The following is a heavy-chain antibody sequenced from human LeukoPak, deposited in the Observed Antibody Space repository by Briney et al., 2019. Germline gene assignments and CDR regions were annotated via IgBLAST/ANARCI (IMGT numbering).Heavy chain of an antibody. D-gene: IGHD3-10*01. J-gene: IGHJ3*02. CDR2: INWNGGST. Sequence: GGSLRLSCAASGFTFDDYGMSWVRQAPGKGLEWVSGINWNGGSTGYADSVKGRFTISRDNAKNSLYLQMNSLRAEDTALYYCARLLWFGELLGDAFDIWGQGTMVTVSS. V-gene: IGHV3-20*04. CDR3: ARLLWFGELLGDAFDI. CDR1: GFTFDDYG.